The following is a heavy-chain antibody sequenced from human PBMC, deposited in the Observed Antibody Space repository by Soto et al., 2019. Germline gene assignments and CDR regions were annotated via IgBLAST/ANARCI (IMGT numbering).Heavy chain of an antibody. V-gene: IGHV1-18*01. J-gene: IGHJ4*02. CDR2: ISAYNGNT. CDR1: GVTCTCSA. CDR3: AREDYDFWSGYTDFDY. D-gene: IGHD3-3*01. Sequence: ASVNASWNASGVTCTCSAISPASHAPGQGLEWMGWISAYNGNTNYAQKLQGRVTMTTDTSTSTAYMELRSLRSDDTAVYYCAREDYDFWSGYTDFDYWGQGTLVTVSS.